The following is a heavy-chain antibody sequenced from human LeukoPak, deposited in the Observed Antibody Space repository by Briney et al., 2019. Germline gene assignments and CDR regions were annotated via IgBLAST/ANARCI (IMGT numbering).Heavy chain of an antibody. Sequence: GASVKVSCKASGYTFTSYGISWVRQAPGQGLEWMGWISIYNGNRNYPQKFQGRVTLTTDTSTSTAYMELRSLTSDDTAVYHCARDWSGYCSGGSCPYYFDFWGQGTLVTVSS. CDR3: ARDWSGYCSGGSCPYYFDF. CDR2: ISIYNGNR. CDR1: GYTFTSYG. D-gene: IGHD2-15*01. J-gene: IGHJ4*02. V-gene: IGHV1-18*04.